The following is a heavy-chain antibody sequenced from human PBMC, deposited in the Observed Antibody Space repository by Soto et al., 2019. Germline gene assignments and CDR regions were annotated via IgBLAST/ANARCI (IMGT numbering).Heavy chain of an antibody. CDR1: GYTFTGYY. CDR2: INPNSGGT. Sequence: AASVKVSCKASGYTFTGYYMHWVRQAPGQGLEWMGWINPNSGGTNYAQKFQGRVTMTRDTSISTAYMELSRLRSDDTAVYYCARGRQWRTGLASNYWGQGTLVTVSS. V-gene: IGHV1-2*02. D-gene: IGHD6-19*01. J-gene: IGHJ4*02. CDR3: ARGRQWRTGLASNY.